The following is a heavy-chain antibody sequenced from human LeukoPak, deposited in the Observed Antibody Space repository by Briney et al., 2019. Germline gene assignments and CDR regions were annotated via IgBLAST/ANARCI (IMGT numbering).Heavy chain of an antibody. CDR3: ARGDYGDYHFDY. J-gene: IGHJ4*02. CDR1: GYTFTSYA. Sequence: EASVKVSCKASGYTFTSYAMHWVRQAPGQRLEWMGWINAGNGNTKYSQEFQGRVTITRDTSASTAYMELSSLRSEDMAVYYCARGDYGDYHFDYWGQGTLVIVSS. V-gene: IGHV1-3*03. D-gene: IGHD4-17*01. CDR2: INAGNGNT.